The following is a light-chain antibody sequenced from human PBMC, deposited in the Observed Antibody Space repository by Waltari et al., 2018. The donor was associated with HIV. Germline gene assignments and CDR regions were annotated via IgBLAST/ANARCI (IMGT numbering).Light chain of an antibody. CDR1: SRDIGAYNR. V-gene: IGLV2-18*02. Sequence: QSALTQHPSVSGSLGQSVTIYCTGTSRDIGAYNRVSWYQQSPGTAPKLRIYEVTHRPSGVPVRFSGSKSGNTASLTISGLQADDEADYYCSSYTTSSTWVFGGGTKLTVL. CDR2: EVT. CDR3: SSYTTSSTWV. J-gene: IGLJ3*02.